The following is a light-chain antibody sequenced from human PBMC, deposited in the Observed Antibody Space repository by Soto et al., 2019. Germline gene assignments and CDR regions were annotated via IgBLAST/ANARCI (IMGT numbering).Light chain of an antibody. Sequence: QYALTQPASVSGSPGQSITISCTGTSSDVGGYNYVSWYQRHPGKAPKLMIYDVSNRPSGVSNRFSGSKSGNTASLTISGLQAEDEADYYCSSYTTSSTSHVVFGGGTKLTVL. CDR1: SSDVGGYNY. CDR2: DVS. J-gene: IGLJ2*01. V-gene: IGLV2-14*01. CDR3: SSYTTSSTSHVV.